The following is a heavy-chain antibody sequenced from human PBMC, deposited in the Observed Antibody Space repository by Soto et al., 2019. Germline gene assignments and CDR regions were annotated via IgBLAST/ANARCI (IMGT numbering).Heavy chain of an antibody. D-gene: IGHD5-18*01. CDR3: ARSVYSYGPFDY. J-gene: IGHJ4*02. CDR1: GFTVSSTY. CDR2: IYSGGST. Sequence: EVQLVESGGGLIQPGGSLRLSCAASGFTVSSTYMSWVRQAPGKGLEWVSVIYSGGSTYYADSVKGRFTISRDNSKNTLYLQMNSLRAEDTAVYYCARSVYSYGPFDYWCQGTLVTVSS. V-gene: IGHV3-53*01.